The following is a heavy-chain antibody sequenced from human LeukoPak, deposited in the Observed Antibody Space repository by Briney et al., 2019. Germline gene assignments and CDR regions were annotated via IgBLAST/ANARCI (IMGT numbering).Heavy chain of an antibody. CDR3: ARDYSSGWTLFFDS. V-gene: IGHV1-69*06. CDR2: IMPIFGTT. Sequence: SVTVSCKASGATYTTYAINWVRQAPGQGLEWMGGIMPIFGTTKYARKFEGRVTISADKSTITAYMELSSLRSEDTAIYYCARDYSSGWTLFFDSWGQGTLVTVSS. D-gene: IGHD6-19*01. J-gene: IGHJ4*02. CDR1: GATYTTYA.